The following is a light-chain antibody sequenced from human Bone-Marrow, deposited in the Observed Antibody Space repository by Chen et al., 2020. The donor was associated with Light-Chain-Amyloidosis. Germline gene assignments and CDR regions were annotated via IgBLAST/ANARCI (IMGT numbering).Light chain of an antibody. Sequence: SYVLTQPSSVSVAPGQTATIACGGNNIGSTSGHWYPPTPGQAPLLVVYDDSDRPSGIPERLSSSNSGNTATLTISRVEAGDEAAYYCQVWDRSSGRPVFGGGTKLTVL. V-gene: IGLV3-21*02. CDR2: DDS. CDR3: QVWDRSSGRPV. J-gene: IGLJ3*02. CDR1: NIGSTS.